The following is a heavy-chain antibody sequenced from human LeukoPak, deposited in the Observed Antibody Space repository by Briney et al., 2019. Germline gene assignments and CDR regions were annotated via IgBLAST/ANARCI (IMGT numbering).Heavy chain of an antibody. D-gene: IGHD4-17*01. Sequence: SETLSLTCTVSGGSISSSSYYWGWIRQPPGKGLEWIGSIYYSGSTYYNPSLKNRVTISVDKSKNQFSLKLSSVTAADTAVYYCATYGDYTPGFDYWGQGTLVTVSS. CDR3: ATYGDYTPGFDY. CDR2: IYYSGST. CDR1: GGSISSSSYY. J-gene: IGHJ4*02. V-gene: IGHV4-39*07.